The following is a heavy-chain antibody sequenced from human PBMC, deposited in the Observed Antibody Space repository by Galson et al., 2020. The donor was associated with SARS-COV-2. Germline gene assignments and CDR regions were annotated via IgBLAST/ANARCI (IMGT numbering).Heavy chain of an antibody. D-gene: IGHD6-13*01. Sequence: PSETLSLTCTVYGGTFSGYYWSWIRQSPGKGLEWLGEINDSGRTNYNPSLESRVGISVDTSKKQFSLKLSSVTAADTAVYYCARGRYPRADGILLWMYRIASSGVFDSWSQGTRVTVSS. V-gene: IGHV4-34*01. J-gene: IGHJ4*02. CDR2: INDSGRT. CDR3: ARGRYPRADGILLWMYRIASSGVFDS. CDR1: GGTFSGYY.